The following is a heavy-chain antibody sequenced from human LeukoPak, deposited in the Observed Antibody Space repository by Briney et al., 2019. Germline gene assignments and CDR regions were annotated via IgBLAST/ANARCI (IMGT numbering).Heavy chain of an antibody. CDR2: ISDSSSLT. V-gene: IGHV3-48*02. CDR1: GFTFSSFC. J-gene: IGHJ6*02. D-gene: IGHD3-10*01. CDR3: AKVIRGGYGMDV. Sequence: GGSLRLSCAASGFTFSSFCMNWVSQAPGKGLEWVSYISDSSSLTYYADSVKGRFTISRDNAKNSLSLQLNSLRDEDTAVYFCAKVIRGGYGMDVWGQGTTVTVSS.